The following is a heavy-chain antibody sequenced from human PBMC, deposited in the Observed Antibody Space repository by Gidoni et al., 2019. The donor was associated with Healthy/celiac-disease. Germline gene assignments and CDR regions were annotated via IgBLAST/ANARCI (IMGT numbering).Heavy chain of an antibody. CDR2: ISYDGSNK. J-gene: IGHJ4*02. V-gene: IGHV3-30-3*01. Sequence: QVQLVESGGGVVQPGRSLRLSCAAPGFTFGSYAMPWVRQAPGKGLEWVAVISYDGSNKYYADSVKGRFTISRDNSKNTLYLQMNSLRAEDTAVYYCARDTSGSSFDYWGQGTLVTVSS. CDR3: ARDTSGSSFDY. D-gene: IGHD1-26*01. CDR1: GFTFGSYA.